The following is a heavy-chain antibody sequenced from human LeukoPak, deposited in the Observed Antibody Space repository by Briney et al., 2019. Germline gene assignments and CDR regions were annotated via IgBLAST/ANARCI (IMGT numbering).Heavy chain of an antibody. D-gene: IGHD6-19*01. V-gene: IGHV1-69*05. CDR2: IIPIFGTA. CDR3: ARSGGKEVAGTDIDY. CDR1: GGTFSSYA. J-gene: IGHJ4*02. Sequence: ASVKVSCKASGGTFSSYAISWVRQAPGQGLEWMGGIIPIFGTANYAQKFQGRVTITTDESTSTAYMELRSLRSEDTVVYYCARSGGKEVAGTDIDYWGQGTLVTVSS.